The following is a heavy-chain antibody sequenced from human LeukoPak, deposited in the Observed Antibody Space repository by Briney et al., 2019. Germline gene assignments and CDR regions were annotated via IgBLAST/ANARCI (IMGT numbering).Heavy chain of an antibody. CDR1: GFTVSSNY. V-gene: IGHV3-53*01. J-gene: IGHJ4*02. D-gene: IGHD3-3*01. Sequence: PGGSLRLSCAASGFTVSSNYMSWVRQAPGKGLEWVSGIYSGGSTYYADSVKGRFTISRDNSKNTLYLQMNRLRAEDTAVYYCAKDAVVLRFLEWLFAIDYWGQGTLVTVSS. CDR3: AKDAVVLRFLEWLFAIDY. CDR2: IYSGGST.